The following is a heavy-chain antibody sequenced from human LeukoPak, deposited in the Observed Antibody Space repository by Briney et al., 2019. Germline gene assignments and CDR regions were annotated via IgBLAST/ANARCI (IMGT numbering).Heavy chain of an antibody. V-gene: IGHV1-2*02. J-gene: IGHJ4*02. CDR3: ARREALDDSSGYYGGGFDY. D-gene: IGHD3-22*01. CDR1: GYTFTGYY. Sequence: ASVKVSCKASGYTFTGYYMHWVRQAPGQGLERMGWINPNSGGTNYAQKFQGRVTMTRDTSISTAYMELSRLRSDDTAVYYCARREALDDSSGYYGGGFDYWGQGTLVTVSS. CDR2: INPNSGGT.